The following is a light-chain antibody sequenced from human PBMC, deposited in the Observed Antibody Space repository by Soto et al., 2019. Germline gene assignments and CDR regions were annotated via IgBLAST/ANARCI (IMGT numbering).Light chain of an antibody. CDR3: QHYGTSPLT. CDR1: QSPSSSY. Sequence: EFVLTQSPGTLSLSPGERATLSCRASQSPSSSYFAWYQQKPGQAPRLLIYGVSSRATGIPDRFSGSGSGTDFTLTISRLEPEDFAVYLCQHYGTSPLTFGQGTKVEIK. CDR2: GVS. V-gene: IGKV3-20*01. J-gene: IGKJ1*01.